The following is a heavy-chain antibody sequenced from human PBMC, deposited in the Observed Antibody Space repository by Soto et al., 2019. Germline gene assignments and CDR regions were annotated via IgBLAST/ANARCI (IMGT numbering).Heavy chain of an antibody. Sequence: QVQLQQWGAGLLKPSETLSLTCAVYGGSFSGYYWSWIRQPPGKGLEWIGEINHSGSTNYNPSLQRRVTISVDTSKHQFSLKLSSVTAADTAVYYCARVAGNYYYGMDVWGQGTTVTVSS. CDR3: ARVAGNYYYGMDV. CDR1: GGSFSGYY. J-gene: IGHJ6*02. D-gene: IGHD3-10*01. V-gene: IGHV4-34*01. CDR2: INHSGST.